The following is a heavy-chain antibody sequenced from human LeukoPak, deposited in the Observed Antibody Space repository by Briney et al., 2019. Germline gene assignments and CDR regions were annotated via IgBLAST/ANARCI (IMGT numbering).Heavy chain of an antibody. CDR3: ARDATYSSGWYIDP. V-gene: IGHV1-2*02. CDR2: INPNSGGT. D-gene: IGHD6-19*01. J-gene: IGHJ5*02. CDR1: GYTFTGYY. Sequence: ASVKVSCKASGYTFTGYYMHWVRQAPGQGLEWMGWINPNSGGTNYAQKFQGRVTMTRDTSISTAYMELSRLRSDDTAVCYCARDATYSSGWYIDPWGQGTLVTVSS.